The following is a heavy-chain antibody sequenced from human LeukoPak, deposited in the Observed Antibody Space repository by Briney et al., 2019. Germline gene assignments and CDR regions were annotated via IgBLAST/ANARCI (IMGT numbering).Heavy chain of an antibody. D-gene: IGHD3-22*01. CDR3: ARASDYYDSSGSPAEYFQH. J-gene: IGHJ1*01. CDR2: INLSAGTT. V-gene: IGHV1-46*01. Sequence: ASVKVSCKASGYTFTGYYMHWVRQAPGQGLEWMGVINLSAGTTNYAQKFQGRVTITRNTSISTAYMELSSLRSEDTAVYYCARASDYYDSSGSPAEYFQHWGQGTLVTVSS. CDR1: GYTFTGYY.